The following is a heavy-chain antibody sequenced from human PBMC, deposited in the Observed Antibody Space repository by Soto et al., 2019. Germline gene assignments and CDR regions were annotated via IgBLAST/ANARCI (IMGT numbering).Heavy chain of an antibody. D-gene: IGHD6-19*01. V-gene: IGHV1-69*02. CDR2: IIPILGIA. CDR1: GGTFSSYT. Sequence: SVKVSCKASGGTFSSYTISWVRQAPGQGLEWMGRIIPILGIANYAQKFQGRVTITADKSTSTAYMELSSLRSEDTAVYYCASGSLSPAYPRIAVAVLNYWGQGTLVTVSS. CDR3: ASGSLSPAYPRIAVAVLNY. J-gene: IGHJ4*02.